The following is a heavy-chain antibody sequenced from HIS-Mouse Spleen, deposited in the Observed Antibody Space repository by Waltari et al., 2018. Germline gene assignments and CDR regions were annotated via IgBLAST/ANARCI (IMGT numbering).Heavy chain of an antibody. D-gene: IGHD6-13*01. Sequence: QLQLQESGPGLVKPSETLSLTCTVPGGSIRSSSYCWGWYRQPPGKGLEGIGSIYSSGSTYYNPSLKSRVTISVDTSKNQFSLKLSSVTAADTAVYYCAREIPYSSSWYDWYFDLWGRGTLVTVSS. CDR2: IYSSGST. V-gene: IGHV4-39*07. J-gene: IGHJ2*01. CDR3: AREIPYSSSWYDWYFDL. CDR1: GGSIRSSSYC.